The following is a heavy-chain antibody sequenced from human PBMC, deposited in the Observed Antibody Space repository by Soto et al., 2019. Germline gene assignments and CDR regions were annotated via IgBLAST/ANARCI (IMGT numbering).Heavy chain of an antibody. CDR2: ISSNGGST. J-gene: IGHJ5*02. D-gene: IGHD3-16*01. CDR3: VKGDRPLGGNRFDP. V-gene: IGHV3-64D*06. Sequence: GGSLRLSCSASGFTFSSYAIHWVRQAPWKGLEYVSAISSNGGSTYYADSVKRRFTISRDNSKKTLYLQMSSLRPEDTAVYYCVKGDRPLGGNRFDPWGQGTLV. CDR1: GFTFSSYA.